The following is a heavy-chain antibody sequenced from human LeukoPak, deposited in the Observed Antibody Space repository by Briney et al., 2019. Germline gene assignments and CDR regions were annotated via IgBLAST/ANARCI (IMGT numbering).Heavy chain of an antibody. CDR3: ARDSTWLLDY. CDR2: IKEDGNVK. Sequence: AGGSLRLSCTASGFTFSSRWMTWVRQPPGKGLEWVANIKEDGNVKYYVDSVKGRFTISRDNTKNVLYLQMNSLRADDTAVYFCARDSTWLLDYWGQGILVTVSS. J-gene: IGHJ4*02. CDR1: GFTFSSRW. D-gene: IGHD6-19*01. V-gene: IGHV3-7*03.